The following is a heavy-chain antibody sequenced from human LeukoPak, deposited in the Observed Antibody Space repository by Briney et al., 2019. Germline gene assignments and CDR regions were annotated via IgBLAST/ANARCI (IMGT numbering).Heavy chain of an antibody. CDR2: IYYSGST. CDR1: GGSISSGGYY. CDR3: ARVGGGLRSHFDY. V-gene: IGHV4-31*03. J-gene: IGHJ4*02. D-gene: IGHD5-12*01. Sequence: ASETLSLTCTVSGGSISSGGYYWGWIRQHPGKGLEWIGYIYYSGSTYYNPSLKSRVTISVDTSKNQFSLKLSSVTAAGTALYFCARVGGGLRSHFDYWGQGTLVTVSS.